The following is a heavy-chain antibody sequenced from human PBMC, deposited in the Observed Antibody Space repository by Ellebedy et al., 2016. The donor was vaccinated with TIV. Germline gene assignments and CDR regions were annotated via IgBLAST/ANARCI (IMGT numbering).Heavy chain of an antibody. D-gene: IGHD1-7*01. V-gene: IGHV5-51*01. CDR2: IYPGDSDA. CDR3: ARRAAGTTHYYFDY. CDR1: GYSFTSYW. J-gene: IGHJ4*02. Sequence: GESLKISXKGSGYSFTSYWIGWVRQMPGKGLEWMGIIYPGDSDARYSPSFQGQVTISADKSISTAYLQWSSLKASDSAMFYCARRAAGTTHYYFDYWGQGTLVTVSS.